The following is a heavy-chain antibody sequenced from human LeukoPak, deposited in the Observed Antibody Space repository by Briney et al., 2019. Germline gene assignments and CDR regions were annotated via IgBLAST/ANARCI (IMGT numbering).Heavy chain of an antibody. V-gene: IGHV3-23*01. CDR1: GFTFSSYA. Sequence: PGGSLRLSCAASGFTFSSYAMSWVRQAPGKGLEWVSAVITSGDGTFYADSVKGRFTISRDNSKNTLYLQMNSLRADDTAVYYCAKDRNWGQGTLVTVSS. J-gene: IGHJ4*02. CDR3: AKDRN. CDR2: VITSGDGT.